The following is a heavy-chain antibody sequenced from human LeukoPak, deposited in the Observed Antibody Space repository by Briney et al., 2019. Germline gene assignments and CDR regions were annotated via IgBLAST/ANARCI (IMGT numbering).Heavy chain of an antibody. D-gene: IGHD5-18*01. CDR3: ARVVTPSGYYMDV. V-gene: IGHV3-30*04. Sequence: GGSLRLSCAASGFTFSSYAMHWVRQAPGKGLEWVAVISYDGSNKYYADSVKGRFTISRDNSKNTLYLQMNSLRAEDTAVYYCARVVTPSGYYMDVWGKGTTVTVSS. J-gene: IGHJ6*03. CDR1: GFTFSSYA. CDR2: ISYDGSNK.